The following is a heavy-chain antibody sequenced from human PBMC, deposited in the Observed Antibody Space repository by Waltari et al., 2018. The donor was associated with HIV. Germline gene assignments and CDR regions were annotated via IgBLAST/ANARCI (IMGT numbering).Heavy chain of an antibody. D-gene: IGHD3-10*01. CDR2: IYSGGST. CDR3: AREGIAYGSGSYSAGTRKGGFDY. J-gene: IGHJ4*02. Sequence: EVQLVESGGGLIQPGGSLRLSCAASGFTVSSNYMSWVRQAPGKGLEWVSVIYSGGSTYYADSVKGRFTIARDNSKNTLYLQMNSLRAEDTAVYYCAREGIAYGSGSYSAGTRKGGFDYWGQGTLVTVSS. V-gene: IGHV3-53*01. CDR1: GFTVSSNY.